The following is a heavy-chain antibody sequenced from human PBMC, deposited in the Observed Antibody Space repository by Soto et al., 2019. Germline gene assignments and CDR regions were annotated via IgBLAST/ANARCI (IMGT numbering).Heavy chain of an antibody. CDR3: ARGDRDSGSPRGFGLDY. CDR1: GFTFSSYA. D-gene: IGHD1-26*01. Sequence: QVQLVESGGGVVQPGRSLRLSCAASGFTFSSYAMHWVRQAPGKGLEWVAVISYDGSNKYYADSVKGRFTISRDNSKNTPYLQMNSLRAEDTAVYYCARGDRDSGSPRGFGLDYWGQGTLVTVSS. CDR2: ISYDGSNK. J-gene: IGHJ4*02. V-gene: IGHV3-30-3*01.